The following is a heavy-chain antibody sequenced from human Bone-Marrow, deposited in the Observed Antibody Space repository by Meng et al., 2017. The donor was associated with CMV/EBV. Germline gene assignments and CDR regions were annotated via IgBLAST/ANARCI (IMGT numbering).Heavy chain of an antibody. CDR2: INSDGSST. CDR3: ARQWDYGYNSLDF. Sequence: GESLKISCAASGFTFSSYWMHWVRQAPGKGLVWVSRINSDGSSTSYADSVKGRFTISRDNAKNTLYLQMNSLRAEDTAVYYCARQWDYGYNSLDFWGQGTLVTVSS. D-gene: IGHD1-20*01. J-gene: IGHJ4*02. CDR1: GFTFSSYW. V-gene: IGHV3-74*01.